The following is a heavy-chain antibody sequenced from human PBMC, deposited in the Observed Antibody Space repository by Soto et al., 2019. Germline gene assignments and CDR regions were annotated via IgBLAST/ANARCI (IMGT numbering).Heavy chain of an antibody. CDR2: VDGSGHDT. J-gene: IGHJ4*02. CDR1: GFTFSSFA. CDR3: AKEIMAAAYATTSAFDL. D-gene: IGHD5-12*01. Sequence: QLLESGGGLVQPGGSLRLSCVASGFTFSSFAMGWVRQSPGTGLEWVAGVDGSGHDTSVAASVKGRFTIARDNAENTLVLHMTNVRAEDTARYYCAKEIMAAAYATTSAFDLWGPGTVVSVS. V-gene: IGHV3-23*01.